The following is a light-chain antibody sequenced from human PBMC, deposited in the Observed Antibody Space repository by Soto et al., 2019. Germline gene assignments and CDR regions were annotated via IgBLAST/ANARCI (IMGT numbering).Light chain of an antibody. CDR1: QSISSW. J-gene: IGKJ1*01. CDR3: QQYNSSPT. V-gene: IGKV1-5*03. Sequence: DIQMTQSPSTLSASVGDRVTITCRSSQSISSWLAWYQQKPGKAPKLLIYKASSLESGVPSRFSGSGSGTEFPLTISSLQPDDFATYYCQQYNSSPTFGQGTKLEIK. CDR2: KAS.